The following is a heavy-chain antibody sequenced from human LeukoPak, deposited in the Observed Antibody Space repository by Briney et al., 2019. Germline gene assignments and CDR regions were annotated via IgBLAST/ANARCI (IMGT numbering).Heavy chain of an antibody. CDR1: GFSISNYW. D-gene: IGHD3-16*01. Sequence: GSLRLSCAASGFSISNYWMNWVRQAPGKGLEWVANIKQDGSEKNYVDSVKGRFTISRDNAKNTLYLQMNSLRAEDTAVYYCARDHVLDNVWGSSYNWLDPWGQGTLVTVSS. CDR2: IKQDGSEK. CDR3: ARDHVLDNVWGSSYNWLDP. J-gene: IGHJ5*02. V-gene: IGHV3-7*01.